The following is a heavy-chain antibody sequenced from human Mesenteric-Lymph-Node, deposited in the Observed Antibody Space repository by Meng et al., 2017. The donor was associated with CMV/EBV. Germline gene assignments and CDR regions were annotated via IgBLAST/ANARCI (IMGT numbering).Heavy chain of an antibody. V-gene: IGHV3-7*01. D-gene: IGHD3-22*01. CDR1: GFTFSSYW. CDR2: IKQDGSEK. Sequence: GGSLRLSCAASGFTFSSYWMSWVRQAPGKGLEWVANIKQDGSEKYYVDYVKGRFTISRDNAKNSLYLQMNSLRAEDTAVYYCAKDAARKYYDSSGYYRDYGMDVWGQGTTVTVSS. CDR3: AKDAARKYYDSSGYYRDYGMDV. J-gene: IGHJ6*02.